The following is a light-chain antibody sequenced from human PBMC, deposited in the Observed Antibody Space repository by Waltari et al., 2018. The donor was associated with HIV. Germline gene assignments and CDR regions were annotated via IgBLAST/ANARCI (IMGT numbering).Light chain of an antibody. CDR3: QAWGTGIRGV. CDR2: PNTNGSL. V-gene: IGLV4-69*01. J-gene: IGLJ3*02. CDR1: IDMRRYA. Sequence: QLVLTHSPSASSSLGAPPKNPCTMPIDMRRYAITRHQQHPGKVPRSLLRPNTNGSLTKGDGIPDRFSGSSSGAERSLTISNLQSEDEADYYCQAWGTGIRGVFGGGTKLTVL.